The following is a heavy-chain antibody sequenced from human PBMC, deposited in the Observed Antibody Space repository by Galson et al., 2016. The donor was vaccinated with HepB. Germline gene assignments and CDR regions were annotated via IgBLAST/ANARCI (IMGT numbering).Heavy chain of an antibody. CDR3: ATIFRGYVSSWSDELDFDY. CDR1: GFKFTNHW. CDR2: IDPDDSHT. D-gene: IGHD6-13*01. J-gene: IGHJ4*02. V-gene: IGHV5-10-1*01. Sequence: QSGAEVKKPGDSLRISCQGSGFKFTNHWISWVRQMPGKGLEWMGRIDPDDSHTHYSPTFQGLVTFSVDKFISTAYLEWSSLKASDTAIYYCATIFRGYVSSWSDELDFDYWGRGTLVTVSS.